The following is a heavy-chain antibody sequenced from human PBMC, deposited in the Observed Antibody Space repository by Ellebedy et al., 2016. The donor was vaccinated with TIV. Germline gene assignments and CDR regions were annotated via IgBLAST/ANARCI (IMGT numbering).Heavy chain of an antibody. Sequence: ASVKVSCKASGGTFSSYAISWVRQAPGQGLEWMGGIIPIFGTANYAQKFQGRVTITADESTSTAYMELSSLRSEDTAFYYCAREPRPDFWSVHRWFDPWGQGTLVTVSS. D-gene: IGHD3-3*01. CDR3: AREPRPDFWSVHRWFDP. V-gene: IGHV1-69*13. CDR2: IIPIFGTA. CDR1: GGTFSSYA. J-gene: IGHJ5*02.